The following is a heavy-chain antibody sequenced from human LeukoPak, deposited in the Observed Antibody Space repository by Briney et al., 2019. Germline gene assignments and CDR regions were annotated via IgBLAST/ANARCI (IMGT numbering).Heavy chain of an antibody. J-gene: IGHJ4*02. CDR3: ASQYTSSRIFDD. Sequence: GGSLRLSCAASGFIFGNYAMSWVRQTPGKGLEWVSTVTGSGGTTYYADSVKGRFTVSRDNAKNSLYLQMNSLRAEDTAVYFCASQYTSSRIFDDWGQGTLVTVSS. D-gene: IGHD6-13*01. CDR1: GFIFGNYA. V-gene: IGHV3-23*01. CDR2: VTGSGGTT.